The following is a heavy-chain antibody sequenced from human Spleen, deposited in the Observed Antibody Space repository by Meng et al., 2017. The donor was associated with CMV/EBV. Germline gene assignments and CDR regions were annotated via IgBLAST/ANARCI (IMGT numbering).Heavy chain of an antibody. CDR1: GFTVSSNY. CDR3: ARASGDYYYYGMDV. J-gene: IGHJ6*02. CDR2: IYSGGST. Sequence: GGSLRLSCAAPGFTVSSNYMSWVRQAPGKGLEWVSVIYSGGSTYYADSVKGRFTISRDNSKNTLYLQMNSLRAEDTAVYYCARASGDYYYYGMDVWGQGTTVTVSS. D-gene: IGHD3-10*01. V-gene: IGHV3-53*01.